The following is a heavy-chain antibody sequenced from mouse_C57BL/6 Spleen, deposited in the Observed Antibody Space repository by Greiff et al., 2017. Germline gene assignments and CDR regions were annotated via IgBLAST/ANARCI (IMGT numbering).Heavy chain of an antibody. CDR2: IYPGDGDT. J-gene: IGHJ2*01. CDR3: ARREIDMGDSNDGCFEY. CDR1: GYAFSSYW. V-gene: IGHV1-80*01. D-gene: IGHD2-12*01. Sequence: QVQLQQSGAELVKPGASVKISCKASGYAFSSYWMNWVKQRPGKGLEWIGQIYPGDGDTNYNGKFKGKATLTADKSSRTAYMQLSSLTSEDSAGYCCARREIDMGDSNDGCFEYWGQGTTLTVSS.